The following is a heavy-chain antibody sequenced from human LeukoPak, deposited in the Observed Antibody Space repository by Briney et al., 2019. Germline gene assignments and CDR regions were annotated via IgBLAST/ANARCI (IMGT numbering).Heavy chain of an antibody. CDR2: INPNSGGT. Sequence: ASVKVSCKASGFTFTDYYMHWVRQAPGQGLEWMGWINPNSGGTYYAQKFQGRVTMTRGTSISTAYMELSRLRFDDTAVYYCARAQLNLVVDFGMDVWGQGTTVTVSS. D-gene: IGHD2-2*01. CDR3: ARAQLNLVVDFGMDV. J-gene: IGHJ6*02. CDR1: GFTFTDYY. V-gene: IGHV1-2*02.